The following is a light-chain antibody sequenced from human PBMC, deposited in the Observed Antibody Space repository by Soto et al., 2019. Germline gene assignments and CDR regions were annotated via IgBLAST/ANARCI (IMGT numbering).Light chain of an antibody. V-gene: IGKV1-33*01. CDR2: DAS. J-gene: IGKJ3*01. CDR1: QDISNY. CDR3: QKYDSRPLT. Sequence: DLQMPQSPSSLSASVGDRVTISYQASQDISNYLDWYQHKEGKAPKLLIYDASNLETGVPSRFSGRGSGTDFTLTISSLQPEDIATYYCQKYDSRPLTFGPGTKVDI.